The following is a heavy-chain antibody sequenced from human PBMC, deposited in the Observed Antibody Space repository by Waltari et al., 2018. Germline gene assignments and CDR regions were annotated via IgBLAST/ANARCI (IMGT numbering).Heavy chain of an antibody. D-gene: IGHD6-13*01. CDR3: ARGHESSSTSFDY. V-gene: IGHV4-4*02. CDR2: IYHSGST. J-gene: IGHJ4*02. Sequence: QVQLQESGPGLVKPSGTLSLTCAVSGGSIRSRNWWSWVPQPPGKGLEWIGEIYHSGSTNYNPSLKSRVTISVDKSKNQFSLKLTSVTAADTAVYYCARGHESSSTSFDYWGQGTLVTVSS. CDR1: GGSIRSRNW.